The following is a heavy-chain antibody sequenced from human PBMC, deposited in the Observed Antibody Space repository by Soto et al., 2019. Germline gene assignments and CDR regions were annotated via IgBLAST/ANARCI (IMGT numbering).Heavy chain of an antibody. CDR1: LFTFSNYG. Sequence: GSLRLSGAASLFTFSNYGMQWVRQGPGKGLEWVAVISHDGTVKYYADSVKGRFTISRDNFQNTLDLQMDSLRAEDTAVYYCAKERDTRSSSCFDSWGQGTLVTVSS. CDR3: AKERDTRSSSCFDS. J-gene: IGHJ4*02. D-gene: IGHD5-18*01. V-gene: IGHV3-30*18. CDR2: ISHDGTVK.